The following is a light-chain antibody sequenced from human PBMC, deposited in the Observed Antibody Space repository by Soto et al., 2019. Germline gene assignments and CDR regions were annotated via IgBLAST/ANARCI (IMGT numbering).Light chain of an antibody. J-gene: IGLJ2*01. CDR2: GDI. CDR3: QSYDSGLRDVI. Sequence: QSVLTQPPSVSGAPGQRVTISCTGSSSNIGAGSYVHWYQQLPGTAPKLLIYGDIHRPSGVPDRFSGSKSDTSASLAITRLQAEDEADYYCQSYDSGLRDVILAGGTKLTVL. CDR1: SSNIGAGSY. V-gene: IGLV1-40*01.